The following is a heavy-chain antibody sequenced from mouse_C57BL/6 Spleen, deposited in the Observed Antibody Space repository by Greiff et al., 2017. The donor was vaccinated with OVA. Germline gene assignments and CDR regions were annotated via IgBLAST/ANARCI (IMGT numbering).Heavy chain of an antibody. CDR2: IDPSDSYT. CDR3: ATRAFYGSSPFAY. CDR1: GYTFTSYW. J-gene: IGHJ3*01. D-gene: IGHD1-1*01. Sequence: QVQLQQPGAELVKPGASVKLSCKASGYTFTSYWMQWVKQRPRQGLEWIGEIDPSDSYTNYNQKFKGKATLTVDTSSSTAYMQLSSLTSEDSAVYYCATRAFYGSSPFAYWGQGTLVTVSA. V-gene: IGHV1-50*01.